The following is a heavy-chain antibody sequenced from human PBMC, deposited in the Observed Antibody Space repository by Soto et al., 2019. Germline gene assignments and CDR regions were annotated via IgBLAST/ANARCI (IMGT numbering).Heavy chain of an antibody. Sequence: EVQLVESGGGLVQPGGSLRLSCSSSGFIFGSYAMAWVRQPPGKGLEWVSGASRSGAYTFYAPSVRGRFSISRDNSRDTLWLQMDSLRVEDTALYFCVKYTVTEDLGEHWGQGTLVTVSS. V-gene: IGHV3-23*04. D-gene: IGHD4-17*01. CDR3: VKYTVTEDLGEH. CDR1: GFIFGSYA. CDR2: ASRSGAYT. J-gene: IGHJ4*02.